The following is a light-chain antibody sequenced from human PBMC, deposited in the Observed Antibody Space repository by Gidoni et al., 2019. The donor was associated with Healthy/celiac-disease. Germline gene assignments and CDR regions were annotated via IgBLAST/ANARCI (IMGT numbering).Light chain of an antibody. CDR1: QGISNS. Sequence: DIQITQSPSSLSASVRDRVTITCRASQGISNSLAWYQQKPGKAPKLLLYAASRVESGVPSRFSGSGSGTDYTLTISSLQPEDFATYYCQQYYSTPWTFGQGTKVEIK. CDR3: QQYYSTPWT. V-gene: IGKV1-NL1*01. J-gene: IGKJ1*01. CDR2: AAS.